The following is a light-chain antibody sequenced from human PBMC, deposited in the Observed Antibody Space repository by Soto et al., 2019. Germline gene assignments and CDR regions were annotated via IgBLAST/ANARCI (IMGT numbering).Light chain of an antibody. V-gene: IGLV2-14*01. J-gene: IGLJ1*01. CDR3: SSFRSGSTL. CDR2: EVS. CDR1: SSDVGAYNF. Sequence: QSALTQPASVSGSPGQSITIYCSGTSSDVGAYNFVSWYQQHPGKAPKLMIYEVSNRPSGVSNRFSGSKSGNTASLTISGLQAEDEADNYCSSFRSGSTLFGTGTKLTVL.